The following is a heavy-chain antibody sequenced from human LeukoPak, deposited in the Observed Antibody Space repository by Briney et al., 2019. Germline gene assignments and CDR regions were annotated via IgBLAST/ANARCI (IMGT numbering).Heavy chain of an antibody. D-gene: IGHD3-16*01. V-gene: IGHV3-53*01. CDR3: ASGGYVWGLGY. Sequence: GGSLRLSCAASGFTVGRNCMSWVRQAPGKGLEWVSVLYSGGVTYYADSVKGRFNISRDNSKNTLYLQMNTLRADDTAVYYCASGGYVWGLGYWGQGTLVTVPS. J-gene: IGHJ4*02. CDR1: GFTVGRNC. CDR2: LYSGGVT.